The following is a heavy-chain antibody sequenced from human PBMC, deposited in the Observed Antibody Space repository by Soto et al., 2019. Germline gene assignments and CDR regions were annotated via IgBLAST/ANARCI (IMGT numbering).Heavy chain of an antibody. Sequence: EVQLVESGGGLVKPGGSLRLSCAASGFTFSSYSMNWVRQAPGKGLEWVSSLSSSTSYIYYADSVKGRFTISRDTANNSLYLQMNNQRAEDTAVYYCAKEVSSWFHGMDVWGQGTTVTVSS. V-gene: IGHV3-21*01. CDR2: LSSSTSYI. CDR3: AKEVSSWFHGMDV. D-gene: IGHD6-13*01. CDR1: GFTFSSYS. J-gene: IGHJ6*02.